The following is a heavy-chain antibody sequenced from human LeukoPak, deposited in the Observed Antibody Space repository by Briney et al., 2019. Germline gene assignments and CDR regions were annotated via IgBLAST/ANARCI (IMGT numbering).Heavy chain of an antibody. J-gene: IGHJ3*02. CDR2: IIPIFGTA. V-gene: IGHV1-69*13. CDR1: GGTFSSYA. D-gene: IGHD2-2*01. CDR3: ARVVPAAIEVVAFDI. Sequence: SVKVSCKASGGTFSSYAISWVRQAPGQGLEWMGGIIPIFGTANYAQKFQGRVTITADESTSTAYMELSSLRSEDTAVYYCARVVPAAIEVVAFDIWGQGTMVTVSS.